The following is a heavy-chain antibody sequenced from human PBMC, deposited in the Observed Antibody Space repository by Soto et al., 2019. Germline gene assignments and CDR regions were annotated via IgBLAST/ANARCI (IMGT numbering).Heavy chain of an antibody. Sequence: EAQLLESGGGLVRPGGSLRLSCAASGFTFSSYGLTWFHQAQGKGLEWVSSITGNGVSSHYADSLTGRFTISRDNSSSTLYLHMNSLRVEDTAVYYCAKYPYCSGRSCYSKAFDIWGQGTVVTVSS. V-gene: IGHV3-23*01. D-gene: IGHD2-15*01. CDR1: GFTFSSYG. J-gene: IGHJ3*02. CDR2: ITGNGVSS. CDR3: AKYPYCSGRSCYSKAFDI.